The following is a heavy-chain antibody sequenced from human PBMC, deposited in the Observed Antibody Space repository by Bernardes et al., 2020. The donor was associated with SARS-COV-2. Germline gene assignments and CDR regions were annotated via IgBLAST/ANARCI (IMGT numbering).Heavy chain of an antibody. CDR3: SSQLLRVGDSPSRNWFDP. Sequence: SETLSLTCTVSGDSISSYSFYWAWIRQPPGKGLEWIGSIYHIGSTYYNPSLKSRVTMSVDTSKNQFSLRLSSVTAADTAVYYCSSQLLRVGDSPSRNWFDPWGLGTLITVSS. V-gene: IGHV4-39*01. CDR2: IYHIGST. CDR1: GDSISSYSFY. D-gene: IGHD3-16*01. J-gene: IGHJ5*01.